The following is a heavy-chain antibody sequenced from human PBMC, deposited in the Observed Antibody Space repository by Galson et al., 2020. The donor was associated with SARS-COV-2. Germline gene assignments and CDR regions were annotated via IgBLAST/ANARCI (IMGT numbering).Heavy chain of an antibody. V-gene: IGHV4-39*01. CDR3: ASTLTRWELTYYYGMDV. D-gene: IGHD1-26*01. J-gene: IGHJ6*02. CDR2: IYYSGST. CDR1: GGSISSSSYY. Sequence: SETLSLTCTVSGGSISSSSYYWGWIRQPPGKGLEWIGSIYYSGSTYYNPSLKSRVTISVDTSKNQFSLKLSSVTAADTAVYYCASTLTRWELTYYYGMDVWGQGTTVTVSS.